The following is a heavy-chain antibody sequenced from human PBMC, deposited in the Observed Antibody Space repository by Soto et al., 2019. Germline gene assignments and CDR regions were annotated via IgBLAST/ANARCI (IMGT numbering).Heavy chain of an antibody. V-gene: IGHV3-30*14. CDR2: ISHDGSNK. CDR1: GFTFSNYA. CDR3: ARDSYSSLFDS. D-gene: IGHD6-19*01. Sequence: QVQLVESGGGVVQPGRSLRLSCAASGFTFSNYAMHWVRQAPGKGLEWVAVISHDGSNKYYADSVKGRFTISRDNAKNSLFLQMNSLRAEDTALYFCARDSYSSLFDSWGQGTLVTVSS. J-gene: IGHJ5*01.